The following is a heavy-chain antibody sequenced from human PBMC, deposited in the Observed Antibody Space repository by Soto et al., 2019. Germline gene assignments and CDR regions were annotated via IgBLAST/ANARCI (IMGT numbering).Heavy chain of an antibody. D-gene: IGHD3-16*01. CDR3: ARRYGGNFEY. Sequence: SETLSLTCTVSGGSISSGDYDWSWIRQPPGKGLEWIGYIYYSGSTYCNPSLKSRVTISVDTSKNQFSLKLSSVTAADTAVYYCARRYGGNFEYWGQGTLVTVSS. CDR1: GGSISSGDYD. J-gene: IGHJ4*02. V-gene: IGHV4-30-4*02. CDR2: IYYSGST.